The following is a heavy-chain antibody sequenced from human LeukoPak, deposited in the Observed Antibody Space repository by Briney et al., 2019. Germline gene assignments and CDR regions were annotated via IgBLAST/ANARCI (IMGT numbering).Heavy chain of an antibody. J-gene: IGHJ4*02. CDR3: ARYSGSYYFDY. V-gene: IGHV1-46*01. CDR1: GYTFTGYY. CDR2: INPSGGST. Sequence: ASVKVSCKASGYTFTGYYMHWVRQAPGQGLEWMGIINPSGGSTSYAQKFQGRVTMTRDTSTSTVYMELSSLRSEDTAVYYCARYSGSYYFDYWGQGTLVTVSS. D-gene: IGHD1-26*01.